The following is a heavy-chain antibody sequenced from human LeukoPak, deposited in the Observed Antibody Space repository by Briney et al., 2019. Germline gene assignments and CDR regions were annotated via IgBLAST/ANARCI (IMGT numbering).Heavy chain of an antibody. V-gene: IGHV3-23*01. J-gene: IGHJ3*02. D-gene: IGHD2-2*01. CDR2: ISGSGGST. CDR1: GFTFSSYA. CDR3: AKLCSSTSCLGAFDI. Sequence: PGGSLRLSCAASGFTFSSYAMSWFRQAPGKGLEWVSAISGSGGSTYYADSVKGRFTISRDNSKNTLYLQMNSLRAEDTAVYYCAKLCSSTSCLGAFDIWGQGTMVTVSS.